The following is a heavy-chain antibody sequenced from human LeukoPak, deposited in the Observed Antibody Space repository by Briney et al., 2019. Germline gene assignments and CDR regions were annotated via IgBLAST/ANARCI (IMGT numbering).Heavy chain of an antibody. V-gene: IGHV3-20*04. CDR2: ISWNSGSI. D-gene: IGHD2-15*01. CDR1: GFTFRSYS. J-gene: IGHJ6*03. CDR3: ARGYCSGGSCHPYYYYYYMDV. Sequence: GGSLRLSCAASGFTFRSYSMNWVRQAPGKGLEWVSGISWNSGSIGYADSVKGRFTISRDNAKNSLYLQMNSLRAEDTALYYCARGYCSGGSCHPYYYYYYMDVWGKGTTVTVSS.